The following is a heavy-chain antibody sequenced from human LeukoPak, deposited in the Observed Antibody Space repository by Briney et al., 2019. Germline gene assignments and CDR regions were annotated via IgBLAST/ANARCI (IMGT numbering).Heavy chain of an antibody. CDR2: IYPGDSAT. V-gene: IGHV5-51*01. CDR1: GYSFTSYW. CDR3: ARLANYDILTGYYP. Sequence: GESLMISCKGSGYSFTSYWIGWVRQMPGKGLEWMGIIYPGDSATSYSPSFQGQVTISADKSISTAYLQWSSLKASDTAVYYCARLANYDILTGYYPWGQGTLVTVSS. J-gene: IGHJ4*02. D-gene: IGHD3-9*01.